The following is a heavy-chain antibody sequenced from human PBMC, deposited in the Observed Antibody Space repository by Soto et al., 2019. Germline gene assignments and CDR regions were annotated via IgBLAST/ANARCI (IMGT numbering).Heavy chain of an antibody. Sequence: EVQLVESGGGLVKPGGSLRLSCAASGFTFSSYSMNWVRQAPGKGLEWVSSISSSSSYIYYADSVKGRFTISRDNAKNSLYLQMNGLRAEDTAVYYCARKTGTSRLGSNIDYWGQGTLVTVSS. D-gene: IGHD4-17*01. CDR2: ISSSSSYI. CDR3: ARKTGTSRLGSNIDY. CDR1: GFTFSSYS. V-gene: IGHV3-21*01. J-gene: IGHJ4*02.